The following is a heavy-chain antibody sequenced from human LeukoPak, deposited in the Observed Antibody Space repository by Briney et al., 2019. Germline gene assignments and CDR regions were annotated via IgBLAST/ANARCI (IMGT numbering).Heavy chain of an antibody. Sequence: GGSLRLSCAASGFTFSSYSMNWVRQAPGKGLEWVSSISSSSSYIYYADSVKGRFTISRDNAKNSLYLQMNSLRAEDTAVYYCAKATHIVVVTAILSWGQGTLVTVSS. CDR1: GFTFSSYS. J-gene: IGHJ5*02. D-gene: IGHD2-21*02. V-gene: IGHV3-21*04. CDR3: AKATHIVVVTAILS. CDR2: ISSSSSYI.